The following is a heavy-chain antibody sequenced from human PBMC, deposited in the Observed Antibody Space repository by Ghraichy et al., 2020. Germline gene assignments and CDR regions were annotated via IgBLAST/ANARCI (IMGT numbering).Heavy chain of an antibody. CDR3: ARAPHYDVLAALDY. CDR1: GSSISDYY. J-gene: IGHJ4*02. CDR2: MSYSGST. V-gene: IGHV4-59*01. D-gene: IGHD3-9*01. Sequence: SETLSLTCTVSGSSISDYYWNWIRQPPGKGLEWIGYMSYSGSTNYNPSLESRLTMSVDTSRNLFSLELASVTSADTAVYYCARAPHYDVLAALDYWGQGTLVTVSS.